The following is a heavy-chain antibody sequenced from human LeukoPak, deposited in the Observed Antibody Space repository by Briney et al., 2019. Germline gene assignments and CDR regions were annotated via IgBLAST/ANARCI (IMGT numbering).Heavy chain of an antibody. V-gene: IGHV3-53*01. D-gene: IGHD3-10*01. CDR2: IFSGGST. J-gene: IGHJ4*02. Sequence: GGSLTLSCAASGFIVSTNYMSWVRQAPGKGLEWVSVIFSGGSTYYADSVKGRFTISIDKSNNTLYLQMNSLRAEDTAVYYCARGAGKGSFEYGGERTRVSVST. CDR1: GFIVSTNY. CDR3: ARGAGKGSFEY.